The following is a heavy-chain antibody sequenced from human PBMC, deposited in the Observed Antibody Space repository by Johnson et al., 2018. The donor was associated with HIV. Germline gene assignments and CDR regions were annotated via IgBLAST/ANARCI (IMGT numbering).Heavy chain of an antibody. J-gene: IGHJ3*02. D-gene: IGHD2-15*01. CDR2: IYSGGNT. Sequence: EVQLVESGGALIQPGGSLRLSCAASGFTISSNYMSWVRQAPGKGLEWVSVIYSGGNTYYADSVKGRFTISRDNSKNTLYLQMSSLRADDTAVYYCAKGQVARGPLDIWGQGTMVTVSS. CDR3: AKGQVARGPLDI. V-gene: IGHV3-53*01. CDR1: GFTISSNY.